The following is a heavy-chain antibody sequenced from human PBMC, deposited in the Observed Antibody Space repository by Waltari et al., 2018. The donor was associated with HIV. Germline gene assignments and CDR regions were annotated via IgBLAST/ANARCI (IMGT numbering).Heavy chain of an antibody. V-gene: IGHV3-30*03. D-gene: IGHD1-1*01. J-gene: IGHJ5*02. CDR3: ARDRTGSKRGFDP. Sequence: QVQVVESGGGVVQPGRSLRLSCAASGFNFSNYGMHWVRQAPGKGMGGVAFIDYNASKKYYGDAVKGRFTISRDNSKNTLHLEMNSLRADDTAVYHCARDRTGSKRGFDPWGQGTLVVVSS. CDR1: GFNFSNYG. CDR2: IDYNASKK.